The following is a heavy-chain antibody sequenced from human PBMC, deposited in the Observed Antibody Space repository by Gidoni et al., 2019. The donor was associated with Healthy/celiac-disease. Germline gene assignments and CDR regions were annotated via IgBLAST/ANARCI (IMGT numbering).Heavy chain of an antibody. J-gene: IGHJ4*02. V-gene: IGHV1-18*01. CDR3: ARAVTYDSSGYYYGLFDY. CDR2: ISAYNGNT. Sequence: QVQLVPSGAEVKKPGASVKVSCKASGYTFTSYGISWVRQAPGQGLEWMGWISAYNGNTNYAQKLKSRVTMTTDTSKSTAYMELRSLRSDDTAVDYCARAVTYDSSGYYYGLFDYWGQGTLVTVSS. CDR1: GYTFTSYG. D-gene: IGHD3-22*01.